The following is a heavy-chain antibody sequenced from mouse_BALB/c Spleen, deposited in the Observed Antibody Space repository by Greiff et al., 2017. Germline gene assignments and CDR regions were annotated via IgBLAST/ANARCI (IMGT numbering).Heavy chain of an antibody. J-gene: IGHJ4*01. V-gene: IGHV1-69*01. D-gene: IGHD4-1*01. Sequence: QVQLKQPGAELVMPGASVKMSCKASGYTFTDYWMHWVKQRPGQGLEWIGAIDTSDSYTSYNQKFKGKATLTVDESSSTAYMQLSSLTSEDSAVYYCAREGLAYAMDYWGQGTSVTVSS. CDR2: IDTSDSYT. CDR3: AREGLAYAMDY. CDR1: GYTFTDYW.